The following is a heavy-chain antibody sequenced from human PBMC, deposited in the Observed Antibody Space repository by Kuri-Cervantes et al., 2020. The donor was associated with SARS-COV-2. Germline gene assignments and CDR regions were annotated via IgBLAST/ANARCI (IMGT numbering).Heavy chain of an antibody. D-gene: IGHD3-10*01. J-gene: IGHJ4*02. V-gene: IGHV1-3*01. CDR2: INAGNGNT. Sequence: ASVKVSCKASGYTFTSYAMHWVRQAPGQRLEWMGWINAGNGNTKYSQKFQGRVTITRDTSASTAYMELSSLRSEDTAVYYCARPESDETVSAFDYWGQGTLVTVSS. CDR1: GYTFTSYA. CDR3: ARPESDETVSAFDY.